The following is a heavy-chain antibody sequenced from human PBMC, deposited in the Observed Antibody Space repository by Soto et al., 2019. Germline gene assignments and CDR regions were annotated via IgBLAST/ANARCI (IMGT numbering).Heavy chain of an antibody. CDR3: ARVQEYCTNGVCQGSWFDP. CDR1: GGSISSGDYY. V-gene: IGHV4-30-4*01. J-gene: IGHJ5*02. CDR2: IYYSGST. Sequence: QVQLQESGPGLVKPSQTLSLTCTVSGGSISSGDYYWSWIRQPPGKGLEWIGYIYYSGSTYYNPSLKSRVTISVDTSKNQFSLKLSSVTAADTAVYYCARVQEYCTNGVCQGSWFDPWGQGTLVTVSS. D-gene: IGHD2-8*01.